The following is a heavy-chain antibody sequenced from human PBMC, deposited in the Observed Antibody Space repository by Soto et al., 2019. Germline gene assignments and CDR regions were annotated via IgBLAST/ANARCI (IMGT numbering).Heavy chain of an antibody. J-gene: IGHJ4*02. V-gene: IGHV4-59*01. CDR3: ARCYGSGSYYNGLFDH. CDR2: IYYSGST. CDR1: GGSIGYYY. D-gene: IGHD3-10*01. Sequence: KPXETLSITCSISGGSIGYYYWSWIRQPPGKGLEWIGYIYYSGSTTYNPSLKSRVTISVDTSKNKFFLKLSSVTAADTAVYYCARCYGSGSYYNGLFDHWGQGTLVTVPS.